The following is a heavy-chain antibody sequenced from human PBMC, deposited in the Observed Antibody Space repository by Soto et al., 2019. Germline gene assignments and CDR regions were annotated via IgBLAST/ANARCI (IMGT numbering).Heavy chain of an antibody. J-gene: IGHJ6*02. V-gene: IGHV1-18*01. CDR2: ISAYNGNT. CDR1: GYTFTSYG. Sequence: QVQLVQSGAEVKKPGASVKVSCKASGYTFTSYGISWVRQAPGQGLEWMGWISAYNGNTNYAQKLQGRVTMTTDTSTSAAYMELSSLRSDDTAVYYCARDVRFLEWLLSKPTYYYYGMDVWGQGTTVTVSS. D-gene: IGHD3-3*01. CDR3: ARDVRFLEWLLSKPTYYYYGMDV.